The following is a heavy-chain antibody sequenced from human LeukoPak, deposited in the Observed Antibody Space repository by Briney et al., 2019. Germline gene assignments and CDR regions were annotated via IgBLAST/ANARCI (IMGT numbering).Heavy chain of an antibody. J-gene: IGHJ5*02. CDR2: INHSGST. D-gene: IGHD3-10*01. CDR3: ARARGAHRWSGSYSWFDP. Sequence: SETLSLTCAVYGGSFSGYYWSWIRQPPGKGLEWIGEINHSGSTNYNPSLKSRVTISVDTSKSQFSLKLSSVTAADTAVYYCARARGAHRWSGSYSWFDPWGQGTLVTVSS. V-gene: IGHV4-34*01. CDR1: GGSFSGYY.